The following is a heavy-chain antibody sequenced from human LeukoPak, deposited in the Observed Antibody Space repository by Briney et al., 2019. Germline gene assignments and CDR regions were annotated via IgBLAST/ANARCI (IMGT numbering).Heavy chain of an antibody. Sequence: PGGSLRLSCAASGFTFSSYAMSWVRQAPGKGLEWVSAISGSGGSTYYADSAKGRFTISRDNSKNTLYLQMNSLRAEDTAVYYCAKEGYSSGWYGDYFDYWGQGTLVTVSS. CDR1: GFTFSSYA. V-gene: IGHV3-23*01. D-gene: IGHD6-19*01. J-gene: IGHJ4*02. CDR3: AKEGYSSGWYGDYFDY. CDR2: ISGSGGST.